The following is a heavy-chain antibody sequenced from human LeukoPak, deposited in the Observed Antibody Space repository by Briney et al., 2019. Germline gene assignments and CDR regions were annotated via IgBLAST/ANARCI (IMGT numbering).Heavy chain of an antibody. D-gene: IGHD5-24*01. CDR2: ISYDGSNK. CDR3: ARWAVGDGYNFDY. Sequence: GRSLRLSCAASGFTFSSYAMHWVRQAPGKGLEWVAVISYDGSNKYYADSVKGRFTISRDNSKNTLYPQMNSLRAEDTAVYYCARWAVGDGYNFDYWGQGTLVTVSS. J-gene: IGHJ4*02. V-gene: IGHV3-30-3*01. CDR1: GFTFSSYA.